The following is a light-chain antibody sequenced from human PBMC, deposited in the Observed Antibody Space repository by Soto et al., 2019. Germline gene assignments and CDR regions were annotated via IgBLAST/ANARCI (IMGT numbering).Light chain of an antibody. V-gene: IGKV3-20*01. CDR3: QQYGSAPGT. CDR1: QSVSSSY. CDR2: GAS. J-gene: IGKJ1*01. Sequence: EIVLTQSPGTLSLSPGERATLSCRASQSVSSSYLAWYQQKPGQAPRLLIYGASSRDTGIPDRFSGSGSGTDFPHSISRLEAEDLAVYYCQQYGSAPGTLGQGTKVEIK.